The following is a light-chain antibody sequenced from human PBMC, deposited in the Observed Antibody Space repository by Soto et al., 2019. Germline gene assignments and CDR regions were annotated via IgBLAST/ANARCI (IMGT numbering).Light chain of an antibody. CDR1: SSDVGAFHY. V-gene: IGLV2-14*01. CDR3: SSFTRSSTYV. CDR2: EVT. J-gene: IGLJ1*01. Sequence: QSALTQPASVSGSPGQSITISCTGTSSDVGAFHYVSWYQQHPGKAPKLMIYEVTDRPSGVSNRFSGSKSGNTASLTISGLQAEDEADYYCSSFTRSSTYVFGTGTKVTVL.